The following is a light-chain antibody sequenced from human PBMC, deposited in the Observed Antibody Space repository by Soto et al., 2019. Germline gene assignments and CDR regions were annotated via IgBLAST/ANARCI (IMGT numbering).Light chain of an antibody. CDR1: LLAKGY. CDR3: YSAADNNLV. V-gene: IGLV3-27*01. J-gene: IGLJ2*01. Sequence: SYELTQPSSVSVSPGRTARITCSGDLLAKGYGRWLQQKPGQAPVVVIYKDIERPSRIPERFSGSSSGTTVTLTISGAQVDDEADYYCYSAADNNLVFGGGTKLTVL. CDR2: KDI.